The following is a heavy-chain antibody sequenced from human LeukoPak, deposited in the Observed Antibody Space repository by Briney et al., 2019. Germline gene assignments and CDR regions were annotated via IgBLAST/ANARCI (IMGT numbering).Heavy chain of an antibody. Sequence: GGSLTLSCAASGFTFSTYWMNWVRQAPAKGLERVANIKPYGSDRYYVDPVKGRFTVSRDNANNSLYLLMNSLIADHTTGYYFSNNLACGSTNCRRFYYWGPGNLVTVSS. CDR3: SNNLACGSTNCRRFYY. CDR1: GFTFSTYW. V-gene: IGHV3-7*01. CDR2: IKPYGSDR. J-gene: IGHJ4*02. D-gene: IGHD2-2*01.